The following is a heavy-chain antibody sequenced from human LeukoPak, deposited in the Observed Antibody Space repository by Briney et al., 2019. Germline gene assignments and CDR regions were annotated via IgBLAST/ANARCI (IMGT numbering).Heavy chain of an antibody. V-gene: IGHV3-23*01. CDR2: ISGSGGST. CDR3: AKHKITPHYFDY. Sequence: PGGSLRLSCAASGFTFSSYAMTWVRQAPGRGLEWVSSISGSGGSTYYADSVKGRLTISTDNSKNTLYLQMNSLRAEDTAVYYCAKHKITPHYFDYWGQGTLVTVSS. CDR1: GFTFSSYA. J-gene: IGHJ4*02. D-gene: IGHD3-16*01.